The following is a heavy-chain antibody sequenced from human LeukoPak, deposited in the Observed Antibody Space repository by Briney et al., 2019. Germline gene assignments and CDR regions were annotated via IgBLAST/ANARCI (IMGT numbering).Heavy chain of an antibody. CDR1: GGSISSGGYS. CDR3: AVVEYSSSWYDY. J-gene: IGHJ4*02. V-gene: IGHV4-30-2*01. D-gene: IGHD6-13*01. CDR2: IYRSGNT. Sequence: PSETLSLTCAVSGGSISSGGYSWSWIRQPPGKGLEWIGYIYRSGNTYYNPSLKSRVTISVDRSKNQFSLKLSSVTAADTAVYYCAVVEYSSSWYDYWGQGTLVTVSS.